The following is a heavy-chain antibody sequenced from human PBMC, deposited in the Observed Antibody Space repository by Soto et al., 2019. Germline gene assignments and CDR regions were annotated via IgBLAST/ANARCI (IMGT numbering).Heavy chain of an antibody. V-gene: IGHV3-21*06. CDR3: ARDLRGHYGP. Sequence: GGSLRLSCEVSGFNFRNFNMIWVRQAPGKGLEWVSSVSGSSSYIYYADSVKGRFTVSRDNANNLVFLQMNGLRPEDTAMYYCARDLRGHYGPWGQGTMVTVSS. CDR2: VSGSSSYI. CDR1: GFNFRNFN. D-gene: IGHD4-17*01. J-gene: IGHJ3*01.